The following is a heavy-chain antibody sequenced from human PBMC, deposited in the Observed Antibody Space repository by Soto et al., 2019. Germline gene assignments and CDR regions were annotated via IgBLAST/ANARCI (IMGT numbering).Heavy chain of an antibody. CDR1: GGSVSSVGYY. CDR3: AKALGSSWYAGNWFDP. V-gene: IGHV4-31*03. J-gene: IGHJ5*02. Sequence: PSETLSLTCTVSGGSVSSVGYYWIWIRQHPGKGLEWIGYITYSGNTYYNPSLESRVTMSADTSKNQFSLKLSSVTAADTAVYYCAKALGSSWYAGNWFDPWGQGTLVTVSS. CDR2: ITYSGNT. D-gene: IGHD6-13*01.